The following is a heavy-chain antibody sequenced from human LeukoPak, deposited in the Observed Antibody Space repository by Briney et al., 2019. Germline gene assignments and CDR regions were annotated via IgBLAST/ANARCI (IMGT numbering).Heavy chain of an antibody. V-gene: IGHV4-59*01. CDR3: ARIDFWSGYPLFDY. CDR1: GGSISNYY. CDR2: IFYSGST. D-gene: IGHD3-3*01. Sequence: SETLSLTCAVSGGSISNYYWMWIRQPPGKGLEWIGYIFYSGSTNYNPSLKSRVTISVDTSKNQFSLKLSSVTAADTAVYYCARIDFWSGYPLFDYWGQGTLVTVSS. J-gene: IGHJ4*02.